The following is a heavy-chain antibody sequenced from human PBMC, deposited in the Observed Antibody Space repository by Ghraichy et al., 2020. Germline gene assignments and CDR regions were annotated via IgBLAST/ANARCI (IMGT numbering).Heavy chain of an antibody. Sequence: ASVKVSCKASGYTFTGYYMHWVRQAPGQGLEWMGRINPNSGGTNYEQKFQGRVTMTRDTSISTAYMELSRLRSDDTVVYYCARDHYDILTGTSAFDIWGQGTMVTVSS. CDR1: GYTFTGYY. V-gene: IGHV1-2*05. J-gene: IGHJ3*02. CDR3: ARDHYDILTGTSAFDI. D-gene: IGHD3-9*01. CDR2: INPNSGGT.